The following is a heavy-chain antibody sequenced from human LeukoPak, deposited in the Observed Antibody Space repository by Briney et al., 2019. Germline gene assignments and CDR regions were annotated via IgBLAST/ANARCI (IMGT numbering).Heavy chain of an antibody. CDR2: MNPNSGNT. CDR1: GYTFTSYD. Sequence: ASVKVSCKASGYTFTSYDINWVRQATGQELEWMGWMNPNSGNTGYAQKFQGRVTITRNTSISTAYMELSSLRSEDTAVYYCARGRSGWHEPYDYWGQGTLVTVSS. J-gene: IGHJ4*02. D-gene: IGHD6-19*01. CDR3: ARGRSGWHEPYDY. V-gene: IGHV1-8*03.